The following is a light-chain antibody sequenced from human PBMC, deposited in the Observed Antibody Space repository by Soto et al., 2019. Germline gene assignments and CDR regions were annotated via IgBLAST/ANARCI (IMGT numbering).Light chain of an antibody. J-gene: IGKJ1*01. CDR3: QQYNSYSPWT. Sequence: EIVLTQSPATLSVSPGDRVTLSFRASQSVDINLAWYQQRSGQAPRLLIYGASNRATGIPDRFSGSGSGTEFTLTISSLQPDDFATYYCQQYNSYSPWTFGQGTKVDI. V-gene: IGKV3D-15*01. CDR1: QSVDIN. CDR2: GAS.